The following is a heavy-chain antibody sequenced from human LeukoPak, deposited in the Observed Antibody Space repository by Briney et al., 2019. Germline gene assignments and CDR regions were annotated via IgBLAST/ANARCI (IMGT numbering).Heavy chain of an antibody. V-gene: IGHV3-23*01. CDR2: ISGSGGST. CDR1: GFTFSSYA. Sequence: GGSLRLSCAASGFTFSSYAMSWVRQAPGKGLEWVSAISGSGGSTYYADSVKGRFTISRDNSKNTLYLQMNSLSAEDTAVYYCTKSLADYYDSWVFNYWGQGTLVTVSS. D-gene: IGHD3-22*01. J-gene: IGHJ4*02. CDR3: TKSLADYYDSWVFNY.